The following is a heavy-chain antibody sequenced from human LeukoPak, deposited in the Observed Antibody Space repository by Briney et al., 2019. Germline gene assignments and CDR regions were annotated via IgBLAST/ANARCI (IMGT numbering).Heavy chain of an antibody. V-gene: IGHV3-43D*03. CDR2: ISWDGDST. Sequence: GGSLRLSCAASGFTLDDYAMHWVRQAPGKGLECVSLISWDGDSTYYADSVKGRFIISRDNAKNSLYLQMNSLRAEDTALYHCARKGVGGELGGFDYWGQGTLVTVSS. CDR1: GFTLDDYA. D-gene: IGHD3-16*01. J-gene: IGHJ4*02. CDR3: ARKGVGGELGGFDY.